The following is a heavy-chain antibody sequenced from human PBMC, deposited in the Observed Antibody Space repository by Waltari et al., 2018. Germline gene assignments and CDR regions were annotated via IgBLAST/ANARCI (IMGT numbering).Heavy chain of an antibody. J-gene: IGHJ4*02. CDR3: ASATGDGRYYFDY. V-gene: IGHV4-38-2*02. D-gene: IGHD7-27*01. CDR2: IYHSGST. CDR1: GYSISSGSY. Sequence: QVQLQESGPGLVKPSETLSLTCTFPGYSISSGSYWGWIRQPPGKGLEWIGSIYHSGSTYYNPSLKSRVTISVDTSKNQFSLKLSSVTAADTAVYYCASATGDGRYYFDYWGQGTLVTVSS.